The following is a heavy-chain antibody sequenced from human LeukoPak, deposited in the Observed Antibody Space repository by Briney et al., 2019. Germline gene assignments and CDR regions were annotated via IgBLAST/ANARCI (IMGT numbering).Heavy chain of an antibody. CDR3: AKDVAYYDFWSGSRYFDY. Sequence: PGGSLRLSCAASGFTFSSYAMSWVRQAPGKGLEWDSAISGSGGSTYYADSVKGRFTISRDNSKNTLYLQMNSLRAEDTAVYYCAKDVAYYDFWSGSRYFDYWGQGTLVTVSS. D-gene: IGHD3-3*01. CDR1: GFTFSSYA. V-gene: IGHV3-23*01. CDR2: ISGSGGST. J-gene: IGHJ4*02.